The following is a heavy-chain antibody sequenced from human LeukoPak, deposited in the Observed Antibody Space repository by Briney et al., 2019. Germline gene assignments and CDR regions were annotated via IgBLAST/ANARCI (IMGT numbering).Heavy chain of an antibody. CDR3: ARVDTRYYFDY. V-gene: IGHV3-53*01. CDR2: LYSGGSA. J-gene: IGHJ4*02. CDR1: GFTFNNYA. Sequence: PGGSLRLSCVASGFTFNNYAMTWVRQAPGKGLEWMSLLYSGGSAYYADSVEGRFTISRDNSQNTVYLQMNSLRAEDTAVYYCARVDTRYYFDYWGQGILVTVSS. D-gene: IGHD3/OR15-3a*01.